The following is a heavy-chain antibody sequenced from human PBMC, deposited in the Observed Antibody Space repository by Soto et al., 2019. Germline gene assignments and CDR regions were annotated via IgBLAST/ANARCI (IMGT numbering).Heavy chain of an antibody. CDR3: ARKDKSGYFNWFAP. J-gene: IGHJ5*02. D-gene: IGHD3-22*01. CDR2: IFPSDSDT. V-gene: IGHV5-51*01. Sequence: LGESLKISCRTSGYRFTFYWIAWVRQMPGKGLEWVGIIFPSDSDTRYSPSFQGQVTISADRSTSTVFLQWASLKASDTAVYFCARKDKSGYFNWFAPWGHGTLVTVSS. CDR1: GYRFTFYW.